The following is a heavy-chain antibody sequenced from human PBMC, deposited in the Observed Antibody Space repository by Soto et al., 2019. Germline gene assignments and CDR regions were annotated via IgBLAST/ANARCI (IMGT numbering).Heavy chain of an antibody. CDR1: GFAFSSYE. CDR3: ARAAGIMTRGFHGMDV. J-gene: IGHJ6*02. Sequence: GGSLRLSCTASGFAFSSYEMNWVRQAPGKGPEWVSYISSTSATIHYVDSVKGRFTISRDNAKNSVYLQMNSLRAEDSAIYYCARAAGIMTRGFHGMDVWGQGTTVTVSS. V-gene: IGHV3-48*03. CDR2: ISSTSATI. D-gene: IGHD3-10*01.